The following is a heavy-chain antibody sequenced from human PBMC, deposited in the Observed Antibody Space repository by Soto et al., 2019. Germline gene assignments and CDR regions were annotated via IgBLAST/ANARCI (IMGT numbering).Heavy chain of an antibody. V-gene: IGHV4-59*01. CDR1: GGSISSYY. CDR2: IYYSGST. J-gene: IGHJ4*02. CDR3: ARRWGPTFDY. Sequence: SSETLSLTCTVSGGSISSYYWSWIRQPPGKGPEWIGYIYYSGSTNYNPSLKSRVTISVDTSKNQFSLKLSSVTAADTAVYYCARRWGPTFDYWGQGTLVTVSS. D-gene: IGHD1-26*01.